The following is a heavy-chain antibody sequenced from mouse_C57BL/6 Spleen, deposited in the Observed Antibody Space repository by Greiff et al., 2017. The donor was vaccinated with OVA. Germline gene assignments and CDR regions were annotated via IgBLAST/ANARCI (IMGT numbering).Heavy chain of an antibody. CDR1: GYTFTDYE. CDR3: TRNDGYYDYFDY. CDR2: IDPETGGT. D-gene: IGHD2-3*01. Sequence: VKLQESGAELVRPGASVTLSCKASGYTFTDYEMHWVKQTPVHGLEWIGAIDPETGGTAYNQKFKGKAIPTADKSSSTAYMELRSLTSEDSAVYYCTRNDGYYDYFDYWGQGTTLTVSS. V-gene: IGHV1-15*01. J-gene: IGHJ2*01.